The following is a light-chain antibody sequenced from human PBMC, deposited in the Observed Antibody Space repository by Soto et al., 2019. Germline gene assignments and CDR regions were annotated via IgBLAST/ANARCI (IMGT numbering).Light chain of an antibody. CDR2: WAF. V-gene: IGKV4-1*01. Sequence: DIVMTQSPDSLAVSLGERATINCKSSQTILYSSNNKNYLAWYQQKPGQPPKLLIYWAFTRESGVPARFSGSGSGTDFTLTISSLQAEDVAVYYCQQYYSIPYTFGQGTKLEIK. CDR3: QQYYSIPYT. J-gene: IGKJ2*01. CDR1: QTILYSSNNKNY.